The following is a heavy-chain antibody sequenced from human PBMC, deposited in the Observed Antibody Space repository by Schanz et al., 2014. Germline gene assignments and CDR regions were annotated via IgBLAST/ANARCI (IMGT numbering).Heavy chain of an antibody. CDR3: ARGDPVAGLDY. CDR2: INGNGGIT. Sequence: EVQLLESGGGLVQPGGSLRLSCAASGFTFTNYAMTWVRQAPGKGLEWVSAINGNGGITYYADPVKGRFTISRDNSKNTLYLQMNSLRGEDTGMYYCARGDPVAGLDYWGRGTLXTVSS. J-gene: IGHJ4*02. CDR1: GFTFTNYA. V-gene: IGHV3-23*01.